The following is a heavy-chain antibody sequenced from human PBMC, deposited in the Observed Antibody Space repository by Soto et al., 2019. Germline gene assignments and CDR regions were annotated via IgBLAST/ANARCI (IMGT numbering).Heavy chain of an antibody. CDR2: ISAYNGNT. Sequence: QVQLVQSGAAVKKPGASVQVSCKASGYTFTSYGISWVRQAPGQGLEWVGWISAYNGNTNYAQMLQGRVTMTTDTSTSHTHIGLRTLGSDDTAGYYCARRLGVSGIGALGTSRLRADNYFGMDVWGPGTTVIVS. CDR3: ARRLGVSGIGALGTSRLRADNYFGMDV. V-gene: IGHV1-18*01. J-gene: IGHJ6*02. D-gene: IGHD6-13*01. CDR1: GYTFTSYG.